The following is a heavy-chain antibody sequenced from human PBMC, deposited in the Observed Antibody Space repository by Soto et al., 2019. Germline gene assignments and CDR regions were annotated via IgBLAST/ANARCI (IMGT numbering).Heavy chain of an antibody. V-gene: IGHV3-23*01. Sequence: EVQLLESGGGLVQPGGSLRLSCAASGFTFSSYAMSWVRQAPGKGLEWVSAISGSGGSTYYADSVKGRFTISRDKSKNRLYLQMNSLGAEDTAVYYCAKMQPSIAAAANQLFDYWGQGTLVTVSS. J-gene: IGHJ4*02. CDR2: ISGSGGST. CDR3: AKMQPSIAAAANQLFDY. CDR1: GFTFSSYA. D-gene: IGHD6-13*01.